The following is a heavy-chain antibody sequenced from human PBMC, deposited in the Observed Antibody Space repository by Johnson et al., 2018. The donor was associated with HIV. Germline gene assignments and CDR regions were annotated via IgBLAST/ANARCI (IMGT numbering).Heavy chain of an antibody. CDR1: GFTVINNY. CDR2: IYSRDTT. J-gene: IGHJ3*02. D-gene: IGHD1-26*01. V-gene: IGHV3-66*01. Sequence: VQLVASGGGLVQPGGSLRLSCAVSGFTVINNYMTWVRQAPGKGLEWVSIIYSRDTTYYADRVKGRFSISRDSSKNTLYLQMNSLRDEDTAVYYCAKGRGSPPGAFDIWGQGTMVTVSS. CDR3: AKGRGSPPGAFDI.